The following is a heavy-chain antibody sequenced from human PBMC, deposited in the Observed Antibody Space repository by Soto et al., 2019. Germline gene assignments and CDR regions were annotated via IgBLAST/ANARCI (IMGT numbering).Heavy chain of an antibody. V-gene: IGHV3-23*01. Sequence: LRLSCAASGFTFSSFAMGWVRQAPGNGLEWVSTITGSGGSTFYADSVKGRFTISRDNSKNTLYLQMNSLRAEDTAIYYCARHKYTGNYYTNYYYYYGMDVWGQGTTVTVSS. CDR3: ARHKYTGNYYTNYYYYYGMDV. CDR2: ITGSGGST. J-gene: IGHJ6*02. D-gene: IGHD4-4*01. CDR1: GFTFSSFA.